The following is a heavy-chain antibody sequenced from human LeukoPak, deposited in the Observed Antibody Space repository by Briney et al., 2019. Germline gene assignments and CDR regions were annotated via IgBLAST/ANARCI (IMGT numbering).Heavy chain of an antibody. V-gene: IGHV1-2*02. CDR1: VYTFTACY. J-gene: IGHJ3*02. D-gene: IGHD1-26*01. Sequence: ASLKVSSTASVYTFTACYIHWVRQAPGHGLEWMGWINPSTADKRYSQKFQGGVPMTRDKSITTAYMELNRLTYDDTAVYSRARVYEGASRVCVAFDIWGQGTMVTVSS. CDR3: ARVYEGASRVCVAFDI. CDR2: INPSTADK.